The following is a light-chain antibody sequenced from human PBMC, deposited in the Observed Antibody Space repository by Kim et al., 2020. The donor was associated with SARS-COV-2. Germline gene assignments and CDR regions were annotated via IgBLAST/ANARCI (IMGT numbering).Light chain of an antibody. J-gene: IGKJ4*01. CDR3: QQYNNWPPLT. V-gene: IGKV3-15*01. CDR1: QSVSSY. Sequence: SPGERAPLSCRASQSVSSYLAWYQQKPGQAPRLLIYGASTRATGIPARFSGSGSGTEFTLTISSLQSEDFAVYYCQQYNNWPPLTFGGGTKVDIK. CDR2: GAS.